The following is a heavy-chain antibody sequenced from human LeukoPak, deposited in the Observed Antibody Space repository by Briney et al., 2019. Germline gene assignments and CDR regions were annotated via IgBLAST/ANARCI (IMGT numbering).Heavy chain of an antibody. CDR3: AREMGIVVVPAAVRWFDP. J-gene: IGHJ5*02. CDR2: INSDGSST. CDR1: GFTFSSYW. D-gene: IGHD2-2*03. V-gene: IGHV3-74*01. Sequence: PGGSLRLSCAASGFTFSSYWMHWVRQTPGKGLVWFSRINSDGSSTSYADSVKGRFTISRDNAKNTLYLQMNSLRAEDTAVYYCAREMGIVVVPAAVRWFDPWGQGTLVTVSS.